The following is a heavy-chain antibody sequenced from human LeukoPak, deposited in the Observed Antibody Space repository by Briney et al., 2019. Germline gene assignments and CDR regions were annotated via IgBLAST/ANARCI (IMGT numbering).Heavy chain of an antibody. V-gene: IGHV3-21*01. J-gene: IGHJ3*02. CDR3: AINFLGTAFDI. D-gene: IGHD7-27*01. CDR2: ISSSSSYI. CDR1: GFAFSSYS. Sequence: GGSLRLSCAASGFAFSSYSMNWVRQAPGKGLEWVSSISSSSSYIYYADSVKGRFTISRDNAKNSLYLQMNSLRAEDTAVYYCAINFLGTAFDIWGQGTMVTVSS.